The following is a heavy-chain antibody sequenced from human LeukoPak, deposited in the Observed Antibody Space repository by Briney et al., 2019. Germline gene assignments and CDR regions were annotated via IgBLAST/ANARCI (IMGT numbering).Heavy chain of an antibody. Sequence: PGGSLRLSCAASGFNLRSYWMQWVRQAPGKGLVWVSRINNDGSGTTYADSVKGRFTISRDNSKNTLYLQMNSLRAEDTAVYYCAKRHGSGVAYYYYMDVWGKGTTVTVSS. CDR2: INNDGSGT. J-gene: IGHJ6*03. CDR3: AKRHGSGVAYYYYMDV. D-gene: IGHD3-10*01. V-gene: IGHV3-74*01. CDR1: GFNLRSYW.